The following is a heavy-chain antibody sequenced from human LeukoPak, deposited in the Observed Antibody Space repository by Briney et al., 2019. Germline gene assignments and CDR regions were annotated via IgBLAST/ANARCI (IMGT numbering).Heavy chain of an antibody. CDR2: INPNSGGT. J-gene: IGHJ4*02. CDR3: ARSGIMIRLGGAALGY. V-gene: IGHV1-2*06. D-gene: IGHD3-16*01. CDR1: GYTFTGYY. Sequence: ASVNVSCEASGYTFTGYYLHWVRQAPGPGVEWMGRINPNSGGTNYPQKLQGRIPMTRDTSISTAYMALTMLRSDAPAAGDCARSGIMIRLGGAALGYWGQGTLVTVSS.